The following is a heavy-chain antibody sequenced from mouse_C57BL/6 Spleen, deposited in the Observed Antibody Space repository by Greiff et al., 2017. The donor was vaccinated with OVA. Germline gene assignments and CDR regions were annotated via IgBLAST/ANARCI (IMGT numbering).Heavy chain of an antibody. V-gene: IGHV5-17*01. D-gene: IGHD1-1*01. J-gene: IGHJ3*01. CDR3: ARPYGRSPWFAY. CDR1: GFTFSDYG. Sequence: VQLKESGGGLVKPGGSLKLSCAASGFTFSDYGMHWVRQAPEKGLEWVAYISSGSSTIYYADTVKGRFTISRDNAKNTLFLQMTSLRSEDTAMYYCARPYGRSPWFAYWGQGTLVTVSA. CDR2: ISSGSSTI.